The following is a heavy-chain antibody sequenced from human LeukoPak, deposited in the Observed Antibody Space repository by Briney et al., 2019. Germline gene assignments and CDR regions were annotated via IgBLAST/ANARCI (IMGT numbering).Heavy chain of an antibody. CDR3: ARLAPTYCGGDCYCEY. Sequence: PSETLSLTCTVSGGSISSGSYYWSWIRQPAGKGLEWIGRIYTSGSTNYNPSLKSRVTISVDTSKNQFSLKLTFVTAADTAVYFCARLAPTYCGGDCYCEYWGQGTLVTVSS. CDR2: IYTSGST. D-gene: IGHD2-21*02. CDR1: GGSISSGSYY. V-gene: IGHV4-61*02. J-gene: IGHJ4*02.